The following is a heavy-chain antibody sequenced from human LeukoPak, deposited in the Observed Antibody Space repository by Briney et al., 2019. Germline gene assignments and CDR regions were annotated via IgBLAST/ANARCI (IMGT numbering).Heavy chain of an antibody. J-gene: IGHJ3*02. CDR3: ARAAGLWFGELLSPDAFDI. CDR1: GGSISSYY. Sequence: SETLSLTCTVPGGSISSYYWSWIRQPPGKGLGWIGYIYYSGSTNYNPSLKSRVTLSVDTSKNQFSLKLSSVTAADTAVYYCARAAGLWFGELLSPDAFDIWGQGTMVTVSS. CDR2: IYYSGST. D-gene: IGHD3-10*01. V-gene: IGHV4-59*01.